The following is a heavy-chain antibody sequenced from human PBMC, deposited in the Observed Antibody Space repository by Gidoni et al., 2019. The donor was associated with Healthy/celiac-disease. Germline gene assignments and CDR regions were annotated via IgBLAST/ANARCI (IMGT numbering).Heavy chain of an antibody. V-gene: IGHV1-69*15. J-gene: IGHJ4*02. CDR1: GGTFSSYA. CDR2: SIPIFGTA. CDR3: ARANFGTKSGRYDFWSGYYFDY. D-gene: IGHD3-3*01. Sequence: QVQLVQSGAEVKKPGSSVKVSCKASGGTFSSYAISWVRQAPGQGLEWMGSSIPIFGTANYAQKLKGRVTITADESTSTAYMELSSLRSEDTAVYYCARANFGTKSGRYDFWSGYYFDYWGQGTLVTVSS.